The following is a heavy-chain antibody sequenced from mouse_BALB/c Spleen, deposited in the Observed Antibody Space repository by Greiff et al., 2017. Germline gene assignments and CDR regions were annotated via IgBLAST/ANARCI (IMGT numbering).Heavy chain of an antibody. CDR3: ARLHYYGHAMDY. CDR1: GFTFSSYY. CDR2: INSNGGST. V-gene: IGHV5-6-2*01. D-gene: IGHD1-2*01. J-gene: IGHJ4*01. Sequence: EVKLMESGGGLVKLGGSLKLSCAASGFTFSSYYMSWVRQTPEKRLELVAAINSNGGSTYYPDTVKGRFTISRDNAKNTLYLQMSSLKSEDTALYYCARLHYYGHAMDYWGQGTSVTVSS.